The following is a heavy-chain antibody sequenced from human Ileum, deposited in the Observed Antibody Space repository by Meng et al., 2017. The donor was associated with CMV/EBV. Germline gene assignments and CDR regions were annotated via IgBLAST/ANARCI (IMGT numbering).Heavy chain of an antibody. J-gene: IGHJ5*02. CDR3: ASLDP. CDR1: GGSISSSSYY. V-gene: IGHV4-39*07. CDR2: IYYSGST. Sequence: LSCTVSGGSISSSSYYWGWIRQPPGKGLEWVGSIYYSGSTYYNPSLKSRVTISVDTSKNQFSLKLSSVTAAYTAVYYCASLDPWGQGTLVTVSS.